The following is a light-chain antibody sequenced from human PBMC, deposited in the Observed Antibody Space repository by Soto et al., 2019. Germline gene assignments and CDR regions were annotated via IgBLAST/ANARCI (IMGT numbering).Light chain of an antibody. V-gene: IGLV4-69*01. CDR3: QTWDTDIHVV. J-gene: IGLJ2*01. CDR2: LNSDGSH. CDR1: SGHSSYA. Sequence: QPVLTQSPSASASLGASVNLTCTLSSGHSSYAIAWHQQQPEKGPRYLMKLNSDGSHTKGDGIPDRFSGSSSGAERYLTISSLQSDDEADYYCQTWDTDIHVVFGGGTKLTVL.